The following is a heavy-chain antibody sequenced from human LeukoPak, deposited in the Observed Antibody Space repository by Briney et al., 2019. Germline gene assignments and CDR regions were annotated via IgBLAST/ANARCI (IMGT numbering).Heavy chain of an antibody. CDR1: GGPISSYY. Sequence: KSSETLSLTCTVSGGPISSYYWSWIRQPAGKGLEWIGRIYTSGSTNYNPSLKSRVTMSVDTSKNQFSLKLSSVTAADTAVYYCARRRVTDSRDAFDIWGQGTMVTVSS. D-gene: IGHD3-22*01. J-gene: IGHJ3*02. CDR2: IYTSGST. CDR3: ARRRVTDSRDAFDI. V-gene: IGHV4-4*07.